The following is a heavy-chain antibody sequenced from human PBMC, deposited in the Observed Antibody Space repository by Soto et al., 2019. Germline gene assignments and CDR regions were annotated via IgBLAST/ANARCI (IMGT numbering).Heavy chain of an antibody. Sequence: SETLSLTCTVSGGSISNSDYFWAWMRQPPGKGLEWVGTISHTGSPRYNPSLKSQVTISVDTSKNQFSLRLPSVTAADTAVFYCASQLESTTYFDYWGRGTLVTVS. CDR3: ASQLESTTYFDY. J-gene: IGHJ4*02. V-gene: IGHV4-39*01. CDR2: ISHTGSP. CDR1: GGSISNSDYF. D-gene: IGHD1-1*01.